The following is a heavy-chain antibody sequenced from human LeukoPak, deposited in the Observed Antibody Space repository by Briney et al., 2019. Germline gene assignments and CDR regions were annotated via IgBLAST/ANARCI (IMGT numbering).Heavy chain of an antibody. J-gene: IGHJ4*02. CDR1: GGSFSGYY. V-gene: IGHV4-34*01. D-gene: IGHD2-15*01. CDR2: MNHSGST. Sequence: SETLTLTCAVYGGSFSGYYWSWIRQPPGKGLEWIREMNHSGSTNYHPSLKSRVTISVDTSKNQFSLKLSSVTAADTAVYYCARGPDIVVVVATNYYFDYWGQGTLVTVSS. CDR3: ARGPDIVVVVATNYYFDY.